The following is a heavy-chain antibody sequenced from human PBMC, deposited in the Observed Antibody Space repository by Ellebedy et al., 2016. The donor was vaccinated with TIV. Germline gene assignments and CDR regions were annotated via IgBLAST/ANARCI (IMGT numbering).Heavy chain of an antibody. CDR3: ARDSFGRVVVVPAAINS. J-gene: IGHJ4*02. V-gene: IGHV3-11*06. Sequence: GESLKISCAASGFTFSDYYMNWIRQAPGKGLEWVSYIGSVSSHTNYADSVKGRFTISRDNSKNTLYLQMNSLRAEDTAVYYCARDSFGRVVVVPAAINSWGQGTLVTVSS. CDR1: GFTFSDYY. CDR2: IGSVSSHT. D-gene: IGHD2-2*01.